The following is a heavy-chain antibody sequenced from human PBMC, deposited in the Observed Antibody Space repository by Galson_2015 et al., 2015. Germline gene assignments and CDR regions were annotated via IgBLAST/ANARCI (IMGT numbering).Heavy chain of an antibody. CDR2: VNNDGSDT. V-gene: IGHV3-74*01. Sequence: SLRLSCAASGFTSNTYWMFWVRQSPGKGLVWVSRVNNDGSDTYYADSVKGRFTISRYNAKNTLSLRMNRLRPEDTAVYYCVREGVDYWGQGILVTVS. J-gene: IGHJ4*02. CDR1: GFTSNTYW. CDR3: VREGVDY.